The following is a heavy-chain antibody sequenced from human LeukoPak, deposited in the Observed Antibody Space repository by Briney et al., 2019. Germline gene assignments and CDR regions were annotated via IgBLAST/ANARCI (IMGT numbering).Heavy chain of an antibody. CDR2: KSYDGSNK. D-gene: IGHD3-10*01. V-gene: IGHV3-30*18. CDR1: GLAFGSYA. Sequence: GRSPIISCTASGLAFGSYASPWVHKVPGKGPKKRAVKSYDGSNKCYADPVKGRFTISRDNSKNTLYLQMNSLRAEDTAVYFCAKNSYSYSSGSYNVWGQGTLVTVSS. CDR3: AKNSYSYSSGSYNV. J-gene: IGHJ4*02.